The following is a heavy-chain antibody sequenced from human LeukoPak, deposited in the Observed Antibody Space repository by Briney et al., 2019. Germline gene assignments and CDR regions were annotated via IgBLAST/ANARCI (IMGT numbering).Heavy chain of an antibody. D-gene: IGHD2-15*01. CDR3: ARLRGYCSGGSCFPPDY. CDR1: GFTFSTYW. J-gene: IGHJ4*02. CDR2: IRQDGNEK. Sequence: GGSLRLSCTASGFTFSTYWMSWVRQAPGKGLEWGANIRQDGNEKSSVDSVKGRFTISRDNAKNSLYLQMNSLRTEDTAVYYCARLRGYCSGGSCFPPDYWGQGTLVTVSS. V-gene: IGHV3-7*04.